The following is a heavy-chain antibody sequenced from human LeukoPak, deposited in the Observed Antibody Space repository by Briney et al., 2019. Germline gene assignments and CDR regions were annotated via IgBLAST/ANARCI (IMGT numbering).Heavy chain of an antibody. CDR1: GYTFTGYY. J-gene: IGHJ3*02. V-gene: IGHV1-2*02. D-gene: IGHD3-22*01. Sequence: ASLKVSCKASGYTFTGYYMHWVRQAPGQGLEWMGWINPNSGGTNYAQKFQGRVTMTRDTSISTAYMELSRLRSDDTAVYYCARDSYYDSSGWNAFDIWGQGTMVTVSS. CDR3: ARDSYYDSSGWNAFDI. CDR2: INPNSGGT.